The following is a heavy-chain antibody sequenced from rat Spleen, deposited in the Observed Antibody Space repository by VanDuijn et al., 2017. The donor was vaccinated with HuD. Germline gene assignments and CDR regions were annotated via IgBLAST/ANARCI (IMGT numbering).Heavy chain of an antibody. V-gene: IGHV5S10*01. J-gene: IGHJ2*01. D-gene: IGHD1-6*01. CDR3: ARRHYGYTDYFDY. Sequence: EVQLVESGGGLVQPGRSLKLSCAASGFTFSDYNMAWVRQAPKKGLEWVATIIYDGSRTYYRDSVKGRFTISSENAKSTLYLQMDSLRSEDTATYYCARRHYGYTDYFDYWGQGVMVTVSS. CDR2: IIYDGSRT. CDR1: GFTFSDYN.